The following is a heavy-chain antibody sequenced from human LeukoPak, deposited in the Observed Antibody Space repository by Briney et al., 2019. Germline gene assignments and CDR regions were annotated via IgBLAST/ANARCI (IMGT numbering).Heavy chain of an antibody. J-gene: IGHJ5*02. D-gene: IGHD2-2*01. Sequence: NPGGSLRLSCAASGFTFRSYSMNWVRQAPGKGLEWVSSISTGSSYIYYADSVKGRFTISRDNAKNSLYLQMNSLRAEDTAVYYCPRVSDVVPAATLDLWGQGALVTVSS. CDR3: PRVSDVVPAATLDL. V-gene: IGHV3-21*01. CDR2: ISTGSSYI. CDR1: GFTFRSYS.